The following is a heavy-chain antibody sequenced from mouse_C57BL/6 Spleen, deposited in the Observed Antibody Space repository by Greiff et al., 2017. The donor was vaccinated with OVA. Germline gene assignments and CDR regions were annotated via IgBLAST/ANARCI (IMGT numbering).Heavy chain of an antibody. Sequence: EVQVVESGAELVRPGASVKLSCTASGFNIKDDYMHWVKQRPEQGLEWIGWIDPENGDTEYASKFQGKATITADTSSNTAYLQLSSLTSEDTAVYYCTTLGITTVVATDWYFDVWGTGTTVTVSS. CDR2: IDPENGDT. V-gene: IGHV14-4*01. CDR3: TTLGITTVVATDWYFDV. J-gene: IGHJ1*03. D-gene: IGHD1-1*01. CDR1: GFNIKDDY.